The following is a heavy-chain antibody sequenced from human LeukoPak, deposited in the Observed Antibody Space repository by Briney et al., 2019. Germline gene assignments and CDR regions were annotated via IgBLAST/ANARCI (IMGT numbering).Heavy chain of an antibody. V-gene: IGHV3-23*01. CDR3: ATLTGYSSSWYLSY. Sequence: GGSLRLSCAASGFTFSSYGMSWVRQAPGKGLEWVSAISGSGGSTYYADSVKGRFTISRDNSKNTLYLQMNSLRAEDTAVYYCATLTGYSSSWYLSYWGQGTLVTVSS. J-gene: IGHJ4*02. CDR1: GFTFSSYG. CDR2: ISGSGGST. D-gene: IGHD6-13*01.